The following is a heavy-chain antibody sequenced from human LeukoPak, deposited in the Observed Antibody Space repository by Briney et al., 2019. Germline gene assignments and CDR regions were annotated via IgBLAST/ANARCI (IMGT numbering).Heavy chain of an antibody. V-gene: IGHV3-74*01. Sequence: GGSLRLSCAASGFTFSSHWMHWVRQAPGKGLVWVSRINSDGSSTSYADSVKGRFTISRDNAKNTLYLQMNSLRAEDTAVYYCSRGPGVAGRFFVGDQWGQGTLVTVSS. D-gene: IGHD3-10*01. CDR2: INSDGSST. CDR3: SRGPGVAGRFFVGDQ. CDR1: GFTFSSHW. J-gene: IGHJ4*02.